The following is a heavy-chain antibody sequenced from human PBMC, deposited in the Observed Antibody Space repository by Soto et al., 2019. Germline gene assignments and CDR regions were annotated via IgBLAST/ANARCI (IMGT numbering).Heavy chain of an antibody. CDR2: IKQDGSEK. D-gene: IGHD6-13*01. V-gene: IGHV3-7*03. Sequence: PGGSLRLSCAASGFTFRSHWMSWFRQAPGKGLEWVANIKQDGSEKYYVDSVKGRVTISRDNAKNSLYLQMNSLRAEDTAVYYCARGRGAAADYFDFWGQGTLVTVSS. CDR3: ARGRGAAADYFDF. CDR1: GFTFRSHW. J-gene: IGHJ4*02.